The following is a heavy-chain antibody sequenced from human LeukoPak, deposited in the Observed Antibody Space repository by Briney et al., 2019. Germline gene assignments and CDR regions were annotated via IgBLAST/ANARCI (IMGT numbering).Heavy chain of an antibody. CDR2: IKQDGIEK. Sequence: GGSLRLSCVASGFTFSDYWMAWVRQAPGKGPEWVANIKQDGIEKHYVDSVKGRFTISRDNAGNSLYLQMNSLRAEDTAVYYCARDVGGSLDYWGQGTPVTVSS. CDR3: ARDVGGSLDY. V-gene: IGHV3-7*01. CDR1: GFTFSDYW. J-gene: IGHJ4*02. D-gene: IGHD2-15*01.